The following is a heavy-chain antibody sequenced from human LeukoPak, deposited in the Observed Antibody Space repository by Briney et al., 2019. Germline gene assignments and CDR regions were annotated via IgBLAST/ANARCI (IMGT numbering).Heavy chain of an antibody. V-gene: IGHV3-53*01. CDR2: IYRVGST. CDR3: ARDFMYNVNCAGC. CDR1: GFTVSSNS. Sequence: GGSLRLSCAASGFTVSSNSMTWVRQAPGKGLEWVSLIYRVGSTYYADSVKGRFTISRDDSKNTLYLQMNSLRAEDTAVYYCARDFMYNVNCAGCWGQGTLVTVSS. D-gene: IGHD1-14*01. J-gene: IGHJ4*02.